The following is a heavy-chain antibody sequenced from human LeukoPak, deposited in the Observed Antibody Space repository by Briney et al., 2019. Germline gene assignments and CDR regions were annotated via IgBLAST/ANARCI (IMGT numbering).Heavy chain of an antibody. CDR2: INHSGST. CDR1: GGSFSGYY. D-gene: IGHD3-22*01. CDR3: AREGYYYDSSGYPHDAFDI. V-gene: IGHV4-34*01. J-gene: IGHJ3*02. Sequence: PSETLSLTCAVYGGSFSGYYWSWIRQPPGKGLEWIGEINHSGSTNYNPSLKSRVTISVDTSKNQFSLKLSSVTAADTAVYYCAREGYYYDSSGYPHDAFDIWGQGTMVTVSS.